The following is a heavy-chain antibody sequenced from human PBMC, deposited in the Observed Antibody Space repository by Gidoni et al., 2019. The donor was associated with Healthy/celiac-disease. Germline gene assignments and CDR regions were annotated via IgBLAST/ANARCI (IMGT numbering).Heavy chain of an antibody. J-gene: IGHJ5*02. V-gene: IGHV4-31*03. CDR2: IYYSRST. D-gene: IGHD6-13*01. CDR3: ARASPLARWQQLINWFEP. Sequence: VQLPESCPGLVKPSLTLSPPCTVSCGSIRRGGYYWSWVRQHPGKGLEWIGYIYYSRSTYYNPSRKSRVTISVDTSKNQFSLKLSSVTAADTAVYYCARASPLARWQQLINWFEPWGQGTLVTVSS. CDR1: CGSIRRGGYY.